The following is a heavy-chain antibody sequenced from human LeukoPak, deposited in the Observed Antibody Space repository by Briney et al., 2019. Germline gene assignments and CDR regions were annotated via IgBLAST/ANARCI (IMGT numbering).Heavy chain of an antibody. CDR1: GFTFTTYS. J-gene: IGHJ3*02. D-gene: IGHD2-21*02. V-gene: IGHV3-21*01. CDR3: ARIRAYCGGDCHSPDAFDI. CDR2: IDNSGAYI. Sequence: GGSLRLSCTASGFTFTTYSMDWVRQAPGKGLEWVSSIDNSGAYIYYADSVKGRFTISRDNSKNSLYLQMNSLRAEDTAVYYCARIRAYCGGDCHSPDAFDIWGQGTMVTVSS.